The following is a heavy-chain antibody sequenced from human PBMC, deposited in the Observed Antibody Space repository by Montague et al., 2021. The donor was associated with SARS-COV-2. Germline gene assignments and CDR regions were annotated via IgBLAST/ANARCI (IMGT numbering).Heavy chain of an antibody. CDR3: AGGMIRGVTTPFDY. CDR1: SGPIISSGYY. J-gene: IGHJ4*02. Sequence: SETLSLTCSVSSGPIISSGYYWGWIRQPPGKELEWIGNIYYSGTTYYNPSLQSRGTISVDTSKNHLSLRLSSVTDADTKVYFCAGGMIRGVTTPFDYWGQGSQVTVSS. D-gene: IGHD3-10*01. V-gene: IGHV4-39*02. CDR2: IYYSGTT.